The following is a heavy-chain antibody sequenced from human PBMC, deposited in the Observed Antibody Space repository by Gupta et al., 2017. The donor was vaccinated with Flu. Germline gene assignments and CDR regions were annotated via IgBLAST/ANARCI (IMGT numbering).Heavy chain of an antibody. CDR2: INPSGVST. Sequence: QVQLVQSGAEVKKPGASVKVSCETAGYNIISYYMHWVRLAPGQGLEWMGVINPSGVSTGSAQQFQGRVTMTRATSTSTFYLDLSSLRSEDTAVYYCARAYYYDSRGYRDYWGQGTLVTVSS. D-gene: IGHD3-22*01. J-gene: IGHJ4*02. CDR3: ARAYYYDSRGYRDY. V-gene: IGHV1-46*01. CDR1: GYNIISYY.